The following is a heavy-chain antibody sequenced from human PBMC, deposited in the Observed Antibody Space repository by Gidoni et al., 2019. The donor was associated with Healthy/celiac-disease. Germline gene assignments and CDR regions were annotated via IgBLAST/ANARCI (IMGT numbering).Heavy chain of an antibody. CDR3: ARDSSGWYDAFDI. V-gene: IGHV3-66*02. CDR1: GFTVSSNY. CDR2: IYSGGST. J-gene: IGHJ3*02. D-gene: IGHD6-19*01. Sequence: EVQLVESGGGLVQPGGSLRLSCAASGFTVSSNYMSWVRQAPGKGLEWVSVIYSGGSTYYADSVKGRFTIFRDNSKNTLYLQMNSLRAEDTAVYYCARDSSGWYDAFDIWGQGTMVTVSS.